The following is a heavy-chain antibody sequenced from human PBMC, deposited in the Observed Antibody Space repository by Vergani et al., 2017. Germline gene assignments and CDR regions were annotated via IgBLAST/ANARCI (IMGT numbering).Heavy chain of an antibody. CDR1: GFTFNRYG. Sequence: QVQLVESGGGVVQPGGSLRLSCVASGFTFNRYGTHWVRQAPGKGLEWVASIRSDESRRYYGDSMEGPFTISRDNSKNTLYLQMKSLRPEDTAVYYCAKEGGGYCSGGTCYPEYWGQGTLVIVSS. CDR2: IRSDESRR. V-gene: IGHV3-30*02. CDR3: AKEGGGYCSGGTCYPEY. J-gene: IGHJ4*02. D-gene: IGHD2-15*01.